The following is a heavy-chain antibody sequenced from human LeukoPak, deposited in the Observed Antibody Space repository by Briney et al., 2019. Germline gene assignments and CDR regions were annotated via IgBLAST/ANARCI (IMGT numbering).Heavy chain of an antibody. Sequence: SVKVSCKASGGTFSSYAISWVRQAPGQGLEWMGGITPLFGTANYAQKFQGRVTIAADESTSTAYMELSSLRSEDTAVYYCARVPYCTNGVCYYYFDYWGQGTLVTVSS. CDR3: ARVPYCTNGVCYYYFDY. D-gene: IGHD2-8*01. CDR1: GGTFSSYA. J-gene: IGHJ4*02. CDR2: ITPLFGTA. V-gene: IGHV1-69*01.